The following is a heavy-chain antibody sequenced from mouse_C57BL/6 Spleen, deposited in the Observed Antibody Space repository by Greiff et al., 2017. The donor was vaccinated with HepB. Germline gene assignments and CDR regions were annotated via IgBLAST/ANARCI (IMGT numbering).Heavy chain of an antibody. CDR3: ARAPFYGSSYGWYFDV. CDR1: GFTFSDYG. CDR2: ISSGSSTI. D-gene: IGHD1-1*01. Sequence: EVQVVESGGGLVKPGGSLKLSCAASGFTFSDYGMHWVRQAPEKGLEWVAYISSGSSTIYYADTVKGRFTISRDNAKNTLFLQMTSLRSEDTAMYYCARAPFYGSSYGWYFDVWGTGTTVTVSS. J-gene: IGHJ1*03. V-gene: IGHV5-17*01.